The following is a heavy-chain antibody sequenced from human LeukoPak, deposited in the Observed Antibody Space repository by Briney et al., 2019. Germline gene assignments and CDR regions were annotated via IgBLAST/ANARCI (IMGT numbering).Heavy chain of an antibody. J-gene: IGHJ3*02. CDR2: IIPIFGIA. D-gene: IGHD2-8*02. V-gene: IGHV1-69*10. Sequence: SVRVSCKASGGTFSSYAISWGRQGPGQGLEWMGGIIPIFGIANYAQKFQGRVTITADKFTSTAYMELSSLRSEDTAVYYCARDRPLGVREYGDAFDIWGQGTMVTVSS. CDR1: GGTFSSYA. CDR3: ARDRPLGVREYGDAFDI.